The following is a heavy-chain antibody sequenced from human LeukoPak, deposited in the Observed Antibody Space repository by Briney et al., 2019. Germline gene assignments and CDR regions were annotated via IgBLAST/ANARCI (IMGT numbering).Heavy chain of an antibody. D-gene: IGHD5-24*01. CDR1: GYSFTSYW. V-gene: IGHV5-51*01. Sequence: GESLKISCKGSGYSFTSYWIGWVRQMPGKGLEWMGIIYPGDSDTRYSPSFQGQVTISADKSISTAYLQWSSLKASDTATYYCARPDGYSVNAFFFDYWGQGTLVTVSS. CDR2: IYPGDSDT. J-gene: IGHJ4*02. CDR3: ARPDGYSVNAFFFDY.